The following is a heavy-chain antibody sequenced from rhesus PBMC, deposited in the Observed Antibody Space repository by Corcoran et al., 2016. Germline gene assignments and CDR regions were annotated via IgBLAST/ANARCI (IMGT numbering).Heavy chain of an antibody. D-gene: IGHD3-28*01. J-gene: IGHJ4*01. CDR3: ARLPKMIVVTDY. CDR2: INGNSGSP. Sequence: QVQLQESGPGLVKPSETLSLTCAVSGGSISSYWWSWIRPPQGKGLEWIGEINGNSGSPYYHPALKSRVTISRDASKNQFSLKLSSVTAADTAVYYCARLPKMIVVTDYWGQGVLVTVSS. V-gene: IGHV4-80*01. CDR1: GGSISSYW.